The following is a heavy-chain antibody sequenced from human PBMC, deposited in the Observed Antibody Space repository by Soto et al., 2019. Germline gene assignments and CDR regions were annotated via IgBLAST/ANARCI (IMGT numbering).Heavy chain of an antibody. V-gene: IGHV3-23*01. CDR1: GFTFSSYA. Sequence: GGSLRLSCAASGFTFSSYAMSWVRQAPGKGLEWVSTISGRGDDTYYTDSVKGRFTISRDNSKNTLYVHMNSLRAEDTAVYYCARAPPTYSSSYFDYWGQGTLVTVSS. CDR2: ISGRGDDT. D-gene: IGHD3-22*01. J-gene: IGHJ4*02. CDR3: ARAPPTYSSSYFDY.